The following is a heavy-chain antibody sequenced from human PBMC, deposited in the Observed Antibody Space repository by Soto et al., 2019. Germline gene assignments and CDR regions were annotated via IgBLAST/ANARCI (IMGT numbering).Heavy chain of an antibody. J-gene: IGHJ4*02. D-gene: IGHD3-3*01. V-gene: IGHV1-46*01. CDR3: ARDPPITTFYDFWSGYGESGFDY. Sequence: ASVKVSCKASRYTFTSYYMHWVRQAPGQGLEWMGIINPSGGSTSYAQKFQGRVTMTRDTSTSTVYMELSSLRSEDTAVYYCARDPPITTFYDFWSGYGESGFDYWGQGTLVTVSS. CDR2: INPSGGST. CDR1: RYTFTSYY.